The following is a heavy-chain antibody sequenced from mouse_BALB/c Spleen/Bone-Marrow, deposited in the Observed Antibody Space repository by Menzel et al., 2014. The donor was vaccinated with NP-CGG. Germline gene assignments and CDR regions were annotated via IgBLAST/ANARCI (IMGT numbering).Heavy chain of an antibody. D-gene: IGHD2-14*01. Sequence: GAELVLPRASVKMSCKASGHTFTDYWMHWVKQRPGQGLEWIGAIDTSDSYTSYNQKFKGKATLTVDESSSTAYMQLSSLTSEDSAVYYCARSDYRYDPFAYWGQGTLVTVSA. CDR3: ARSDYRYDPFAY. V-gene: IGHV1-69*01. CDR2: IDTSDSYT. J-gene: IGHJ3*01. CDR1: GHTFTDYW.